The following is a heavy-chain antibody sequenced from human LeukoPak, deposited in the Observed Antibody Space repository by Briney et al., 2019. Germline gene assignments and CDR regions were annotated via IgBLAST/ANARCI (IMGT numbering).Heavy chain of an antibody. CDR2: IYYSGST. V-gene: IGHV4-61*01. CDR1: GGSVSSGSYY. J-gene: IGHJ6*04. CDR3: AGTEGILWFGELVV. Sequence: SETLSLTCTVSGGSVSSGSYYWSWLRQPPGKGLEWIGYIYYSGSTNYNPSLKSRVTISVDTSKNQFSLKLSSVTAADTAVYYCAGTEGILWFGELVVWGKGTTVTVSS. D-gene: IGHD3-10*01.